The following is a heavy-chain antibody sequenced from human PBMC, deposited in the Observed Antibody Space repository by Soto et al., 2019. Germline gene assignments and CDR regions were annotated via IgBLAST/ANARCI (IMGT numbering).Heavy chain of an antibody. J-gene: IGHJ4*02. CDR2: LSFDGTAE. V-gene: IGHV3-30*03. CDR1: GFIFRDYL. Sequence: QVQLVESGGGVVQPGTSLRLSCKASGFIFRDYLIHWVRQAPGKGLEWLAVLSFDGTAEYYADSTRGRFTISRDIPNSTTYLVINNVRREDTAMYYCARVATRLQSMEVLEYWGQGTLGTVPS. D-gene: IGHD2-21*02. CDR3: ARVATRLQSMEVLEY.